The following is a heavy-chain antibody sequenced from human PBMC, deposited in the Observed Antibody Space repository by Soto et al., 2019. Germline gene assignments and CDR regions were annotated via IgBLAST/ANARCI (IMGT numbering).Heavy chain of an antibody. CDR2: ISESGAST. J-gene: IGHJ4*02. V-gene: IGHV3-23*01. D-gene: IGHD2-21*02. CDR3: AKPSTRYCGGDCSWDY. Sequence: GGSLRLSCAASGSTFSSYAMSWVRQGPGKWLEWVSAISESGASTYYADSVKGRFTVSRDNSKNTLYLQMNSLRVEDTAVYYCAKPSTRYCGGDCSWDYWGQGXLVTVYS. CDR1: GSTFSSYA.